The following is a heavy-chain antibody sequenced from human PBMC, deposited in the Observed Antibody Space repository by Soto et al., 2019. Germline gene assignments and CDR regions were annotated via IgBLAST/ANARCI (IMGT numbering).Heavy chain of an antibody. CDR1: GFTFSTYG. D-gene: IGHD1-26*01. CDR3: ARAVGPFDY. Sequence: WGSLRLSCAASGFTFSTYGMHWVRQAPDMGLEWVAVIWYDGSHKDYADSVKGRFTISRDNSMNTLCLQMNSLRVEDTALYYCARAVGPFDYWGQGTLVTVSS. CDR2: IWYDGSHK. J-gene: IGHJ4*02. V-gene: IGHV3-33*01.